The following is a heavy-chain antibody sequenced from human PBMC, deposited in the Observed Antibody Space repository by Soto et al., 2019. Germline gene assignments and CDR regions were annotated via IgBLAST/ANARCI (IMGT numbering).Heavy chain of an antibody. CDR3: ARGVLQQWLDVNSDY. D-gene: IGHD6-19*01. Sequence: HPGGSLRLSCAASGFTFSSYSMNWVRQAPGKGLEWVSYISSSSSTKYYADSVKGRFTISRDNAKNSLYLQMNSLRAEDTAVYYCARGVLQQWLDVNSDYWGQGTLVTVSS. CDR2: ISSSSSTK. J-gene: IGHJ4*02. V-gene: IGHV3-48*01. CDR1: GFTFSSYS.